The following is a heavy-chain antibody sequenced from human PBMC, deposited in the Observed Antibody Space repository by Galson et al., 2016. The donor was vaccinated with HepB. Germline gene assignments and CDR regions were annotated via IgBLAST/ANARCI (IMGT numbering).Heavy chain of an antibody. CDR3: VRDDDSWRH. V-gene: IGHV3-7*03. CDR2: IQPAGGET. D-gene: IGHD3-16*01. J-gene: IGHJ4*02. CDR1: GFRFSDYW. Sequence: SLRLSCAASGFRFSDYWMAWVRQPPGKGLEWVANIQPAGGETYYVGSVEGRSTITRDNTKNSLFLHLRGLRAEDTAMYYCVRDDDSWRHWGQGTQVAVSS.